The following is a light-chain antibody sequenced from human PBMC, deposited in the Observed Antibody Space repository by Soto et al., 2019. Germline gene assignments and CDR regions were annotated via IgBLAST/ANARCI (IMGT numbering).Light chain of an antibody. J-gene: IGKJ2*01. CDR3: QQTYRPSYT. CDR2: AAS. Sequence: DIQMTQSPSSLSASLGDRVTITCRASQSVNRYLNWYQQQPGRAPKVLIYAASSLQSGFPSRFSGNGSGTDFTLTITSLQPEDFATYFCQQTYRPSYTFAQGTRLEIK. V-gene: IGKV1-39*01. CDR1: QSVNRY.